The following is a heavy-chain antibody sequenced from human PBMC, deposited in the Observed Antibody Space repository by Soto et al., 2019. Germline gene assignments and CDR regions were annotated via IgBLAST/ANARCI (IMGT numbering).Heavy chain of an antibody. CDR1: GGSISSSSFH. D-gene: IGHD3-3*01. V-gene: IGHV4-39*07. CDR3: ARVKVGDLFRFNWFFDL. CDR2: IYYTGST. Sequence: SETLSLTCTVSGGSISSSSFHWGWIRQPPGKGLEWIGYIYYTGSTYYSSSLKTRVSISVDRSKNQFSLKLKSVTETDTAVYYCARVKVGDLFRFNWFFDLWGRGTLVTSPQ. J-gene: IGHJ2*01.